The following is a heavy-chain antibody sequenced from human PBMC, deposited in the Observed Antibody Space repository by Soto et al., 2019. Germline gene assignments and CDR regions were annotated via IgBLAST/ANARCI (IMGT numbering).Heavy chain of an antibody. J-gene: IGHJ3*02. CDR1: GGSFSGYY. CDR2: INHSGST. D-gene: IGHD3-22*01. CDR3: ARLTYYYDSSGNAFVI. Sequence: SETLSLTRAVYGGSFSGYYWSWIRQPPGKGLEWIVEINHSGSTNYNPSLKSRVNISVDTSNNPFSLKLSSVTAADTAVYYCARLTYYYDSSGNAFVIWGQGTMVTVSS. V-gene: IGHV4-34*01.